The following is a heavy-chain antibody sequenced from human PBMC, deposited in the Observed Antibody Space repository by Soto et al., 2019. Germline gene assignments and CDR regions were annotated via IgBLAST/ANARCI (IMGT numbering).Heavy chain of an antibody. J-gene: IGHJ2*01. CDR2: ISYDGSNK. V-gene: IGHV3-30-3*01. CDR3: AREPVAYSSSWY. Sequence: GGSLRRSCAAPGFTFSSYAMHCVRQAPGKGLEWVAVISYDGSNKYYADSVKCRFTIARDSCKNTLYLQMNSLSAEDTAVSYCAREPVAYSSSWY. D-gene: IGHD6-13*01. CDR1: GFTFSSYA.